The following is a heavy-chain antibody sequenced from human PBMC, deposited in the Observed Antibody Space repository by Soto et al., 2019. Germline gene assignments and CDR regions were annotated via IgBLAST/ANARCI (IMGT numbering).Heavy chain of an antibody. J-gene: IGHJ6*02. CDR2: INAGSSTI. V-gene: IGHV3-48*04. CDR3: SGGESTDATNFHAAMDV. D-gene: IGHD1-26*01. CDR1: GFTLSSYR. Sequence: PGGSLRLSCAASGFTLSSYRMDWVRQAPGKGLEWVSYINAGSSTIDYADSVRGRFTISRDNAKNSLYLQMDSLRAEDTAVYYFSGGESTDATNFHAAMDVWGQGTTVTVSS.